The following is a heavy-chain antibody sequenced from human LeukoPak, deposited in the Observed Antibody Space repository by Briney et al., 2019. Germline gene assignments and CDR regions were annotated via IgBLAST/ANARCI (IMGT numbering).Heavy chain of an antibody. CDR1: GGSFSGYY. CDR3: ARGPSWHSTTDY. CDR2: INHSGST. V-gene: IGHV4-34*01. D-gene: IGHD2-2*01. J-gene: IGHJ4*02. Sequence: SETLSLTCAVYGGSFSGYYWSWIRQPPGKGLEWIGEINHSGSTNYNPSPKSRVTISVDTSKNQFSLKLSSVTAADTAVYYCARGPSWHSTTDYWGQGTLVTVSS.